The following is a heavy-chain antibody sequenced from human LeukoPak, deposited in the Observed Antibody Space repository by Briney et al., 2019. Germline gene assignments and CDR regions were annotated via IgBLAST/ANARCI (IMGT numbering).Heavy chain of an antibody. CDR2: ISSSGGST. CDR3: AVLVVITPFDY. Sequence: GGSLRLSCAASGFTFSSYAMTWVRQAPGKGLEWVSSISSSGGSTYYADSVRGRFTISRDNSKNTLYLQMNSLRAEDTAVYYCAVLVVITPFDYWGQGTLVTVSS. D-gene: IGHD3-22*01. V-gene: IGHV3-23*01. CDR1: GFTFSSYA. J-gene: IGHJ4*02.